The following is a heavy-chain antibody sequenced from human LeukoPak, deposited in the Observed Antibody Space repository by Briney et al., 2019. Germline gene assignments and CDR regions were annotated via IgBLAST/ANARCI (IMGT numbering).Heavy chain of an antibody. J-gene: IGHJ4*02. Sequence: PSQTLSLTCPVSGGSISSGSYYWSWIRQPPGKGLEWIGYIYYSGSTNYNPSLKSRITISVDTSKNQFSLKLSSVTAADTAVYYCARSYYYGSGSYYHIDYWGQGTLVTVSS. D-gene: IGHD3-10*01. CDR1: GGSISSGSYY. V-gene: IGHV4-61*01. CDR2: IYYSGST. CDR3: ARSYYYGSGSYYHIDY.